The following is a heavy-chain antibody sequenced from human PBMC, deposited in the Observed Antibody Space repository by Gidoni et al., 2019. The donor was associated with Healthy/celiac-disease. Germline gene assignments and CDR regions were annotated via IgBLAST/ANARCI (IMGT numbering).Heavy chain of an antibody. D-gene: IGHD6-13*01. V-gene: IGHV3-23*01. CDR2: ISGSGGST. CDR3: AKSGIAAAGRFDY. J-gene: IGHJ4*02. CDR1: ASTFISYA. Sequence: EVQLSESGGGLVPPGGSLRPPCAALASTFISYAITWVRQAPGKGRGWVSAISGSGGSTYYADSVKGRFTISRDNSKNTLYLQMNSLRAEDTAVYYCAKSGIAAAGRFDYWGQGTLVTVSS.